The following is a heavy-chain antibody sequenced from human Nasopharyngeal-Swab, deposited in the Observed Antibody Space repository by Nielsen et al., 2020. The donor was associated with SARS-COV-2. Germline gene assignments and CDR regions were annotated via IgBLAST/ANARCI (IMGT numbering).Heavy chain of an antibody. D-gene: IGHD3-16*01. V-gene: IGHV3-23*01. CDR3: AKEGMVGPVGVY. CDR1: GFTFSSYA. CDR2: ISGSGGST. Sequence: GESLKISCAASGFTFSSYAMSWVRQAPGKGLEWVSAISGSGGSTYYADSVKGRFTISRDNSKNTLYLQMNSLRAEDTAVYYCAKEGMVGPVGVYWGQGTLVTVSS. J-gene: IGHJ4*02.